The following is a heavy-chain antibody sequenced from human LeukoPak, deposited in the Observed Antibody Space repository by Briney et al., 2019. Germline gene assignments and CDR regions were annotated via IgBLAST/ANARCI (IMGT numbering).Heavy chain of an antibody. V-gene: IGHV3-53*01. CDR2: IYSGGST. CDR1: GFTVSSNY. Sequence: GGSLRLSCAASGFTVSSNYMSWVRQAPGKGLEWVSVIYSGGSTYYADSVKGRFTISSDNSKNTLYLQMNSLRAEDTAVYYCARGGDAFGYSSSWFDYWGQGTLVTVSS. J-gene: IGHJ4*02. D-gene: IGHD6-13*01. CDR3: ARGGDAFGYSSSWFDY.